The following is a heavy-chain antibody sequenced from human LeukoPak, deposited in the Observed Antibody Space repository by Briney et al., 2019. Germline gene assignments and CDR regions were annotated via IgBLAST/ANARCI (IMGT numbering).Heavy chain of an antibody. Sequence: PSETLSLTCAVYGGSFSGYYWSWLRQPPGKGLEWLGEINHSGSTNYNPSLKSRVTISVDTSKNQFSLKLSSVTAADTAVYYCARVHTNYDILTGYYRAGWFDPWGQGTLVTVSS. D-gene: IGHD3-9*01. J-gene: IGHJ5*02. CDR1: GGSFSGYY. V-gene: IGHV4-34*01. CDR3: ARVHTNYDILTGYYRAGWFDP. CDR2: INHSGST.